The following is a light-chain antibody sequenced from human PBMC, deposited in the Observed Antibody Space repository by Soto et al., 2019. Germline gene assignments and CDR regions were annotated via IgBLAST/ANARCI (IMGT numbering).Light chain of an antibody. CDR2: AAS. CDR1: QSVGSS. V-gene: IGKV3-11*01. CDR3: QQRSNWPGA. J-gene: IGKJ2*01. Sequence: ETILTQSPATLSLSPGEGATLSCRASQSVGSSLAWYQQKPGQAPRLLIYAASIRATGIPARFSGSGSGTDFTLTISSLEPEDCAIYYCQQRSNWPGAFGQGTKLEIK.